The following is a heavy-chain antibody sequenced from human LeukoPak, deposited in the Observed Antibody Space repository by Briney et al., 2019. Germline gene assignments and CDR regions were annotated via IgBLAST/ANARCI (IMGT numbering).Heavy chain of an antibody. CDR3: AKGLLYCSGGSCYDYYYGMDV. J-gene: IGHJ6*02. CDR1: GFTFSSYA. D-gene: IGHD2-15*01. CDR2: ISGSGGST. Sequence: PGGSLRLSCAASGFTFSSYAMSWVRQAPGKGLEWASAISGSGGSTYCADSVKGRFTISRDNSKNTLYLQMNSLRAEDTAVYYCAKGLLYCSGGSCYDYYYGMDVWGQGTTVTVSS. V-gene: IGHV3-23*01.